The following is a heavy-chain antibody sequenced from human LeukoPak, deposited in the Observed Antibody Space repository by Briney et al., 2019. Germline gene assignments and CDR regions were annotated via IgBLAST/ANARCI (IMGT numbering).Heavy chain of an antibody. V-gene: IGHV1-2*02. D-gene: IGHD6-13*01. J-gene: IGHJ6*03. Sequence: GASVNVSCKASGYTFTVYYMHWVRQAPGQGLEWMGWINPNSGGTNCAQKFQGRVTMTRDTSINIAYMELSSLSFDDTAVYYCARGATAGRFSLRPTGAYYMDVWGKGTTVTVSS. CDR2: INPNSGGT. CDR3: ARGATAGRFSLRPTGAYYMDV. CDR1: GYTFTVYY.